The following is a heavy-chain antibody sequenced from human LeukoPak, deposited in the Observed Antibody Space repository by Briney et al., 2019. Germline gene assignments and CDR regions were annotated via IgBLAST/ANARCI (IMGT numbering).Heavy chain of an antibody. D-gene: IGHD5-24*01. V-gene: IGHV3-23*01. J-gene: IGHJ4*02. CDR1: GFTFSSYA. CDR2: ISGRGGST. CDR3: AKDGEWDGYAEYDY. Sequence: PGGSLRFSCAAPGFTFSSYAITWVRPAPGKGLGWGSVISGRGGSTYYADSLKGRFAISRDNSKNTLYLQMNSLRADDTAVYYCAKDGEWDGYAEYDYWGQGTLVTVSS.